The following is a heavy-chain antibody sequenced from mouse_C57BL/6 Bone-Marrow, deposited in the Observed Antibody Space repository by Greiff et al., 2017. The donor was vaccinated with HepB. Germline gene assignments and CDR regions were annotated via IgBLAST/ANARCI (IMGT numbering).Heavy chain of an antibody. V-gene: IGHV6-6*01. D-gene: IGHD1-1*01. CDR2: IRNKANNHAT. Sequence: EVQRVESGGGLVQPGGSMKLSCAASGFTFSDAWMDWVRQSPEKGLEWVAEIRNKANNHATYYAESVKGRFTISRDDSKSSVYLQMNSLRAEDTGIYYCTRRGYGTSWFAYWGQGTLVTVSA. CDR3: TRRGYGTSWFAY. CDR1: GFTFSDAW. J-gene: IGHJ3*01.